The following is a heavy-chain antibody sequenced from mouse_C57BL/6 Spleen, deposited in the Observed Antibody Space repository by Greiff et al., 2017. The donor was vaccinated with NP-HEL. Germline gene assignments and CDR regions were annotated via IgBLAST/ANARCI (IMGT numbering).Heavy chain of an antibody. CDR3: ARDGLGRLAY. CDR2: ISDGGSYT. CDR1: GFTFSSYA. D-gene: IGHD4-1*01. V-gene: IGHV5-4*01. J-gene: IGHJ3*01. Sequence: EVKLVESGGGLVKPGGSLKLSCAASGFTFSSYAMSWVRQTPEKRLEWVATISDGGSYTYYPDNVKGRFTISRDNAKNNLYLQMSDLKSEDTAMCYCARDGLGRLAYWGQGTLVTVSA.